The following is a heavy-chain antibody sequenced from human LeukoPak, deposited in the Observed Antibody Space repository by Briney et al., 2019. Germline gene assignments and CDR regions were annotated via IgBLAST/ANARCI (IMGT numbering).Heavy chain of an antibody. D-gene: IGHD6-13*01. J-gene: IGHJ4*02. V-gene: IGHV3-48*02. Sequence: PGGSLRLSCAASGFTFSSYSMNWARQAPGKGLEWVSYIGPGSSNMYYADSVKGRFTVSRDNAKNSLYLQMNRLRDEDTAVYYCARAAYSSSPDYWGQGTLVTVSS. CDR3: ARAAYSSSPDY. CDR2: IGPGSSNM. CDR1: GFTFSSYS.